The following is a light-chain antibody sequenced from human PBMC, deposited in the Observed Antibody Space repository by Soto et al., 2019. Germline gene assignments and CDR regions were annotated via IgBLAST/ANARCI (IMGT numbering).Light chain of an antibody. Sequence: EILMTQSPATLSVSPGERATISCRASQTVTGALAWYQQKPGQAPRLLIYGASNRATGIPDRFSGSGSGTEFTFTFSSLQSEDFAVYYCQQYNDWPPYTFGQGTNVEIK. J-gene: IGKJ2*01. CDR2: GAS. CDR3: QQYNDWPPYT. CDR1: QTVTGA. V-gene: IGKV3-15*01.